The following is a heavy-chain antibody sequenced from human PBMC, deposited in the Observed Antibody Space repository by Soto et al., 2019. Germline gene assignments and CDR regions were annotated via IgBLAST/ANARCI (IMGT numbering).Heavy chain of an antibody. CDR1: GYTFTSYG. Sequence: QVQLVQSGAEVKKPGASVKVSCKASGYTFTSYGISRVRQAPGQGLEWMGWMSDYNGNTNYAQKLQGRVTMTTDTPTSTAYMELRSLKSDDTALYYYARDLEGDYWGQGTLVTVSS. V-gene: IGHV1-18*01. CDR2: MSDYNGNT. D-gene: IGHD3-3*01. J-gene: IGHJ4*02. CDR3: ARDLEGDY.